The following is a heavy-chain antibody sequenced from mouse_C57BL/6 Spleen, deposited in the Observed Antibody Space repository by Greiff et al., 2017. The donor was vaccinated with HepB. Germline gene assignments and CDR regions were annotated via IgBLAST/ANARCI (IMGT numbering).Heavy chain of an antibody. J-gene: IGHJ3*01. V-gene: IGHV14-1*01. CDR3: TTGPIVITWFAY. CDR2: IDPEDGDT. CDR1: GFNIKDYY. D-gene: IGHD2-5*01. Sequence: VQLQQSGAELVRPGASVKLSCTASGFNIKDYYMHWVKQRPEQGLEWIGRIDPEDGDTEYAPKFQGKATMTADTSSNTAYLQLSSLTSEDTAVYYCTTGPIVITWFAYWGQGTLVTVSA.